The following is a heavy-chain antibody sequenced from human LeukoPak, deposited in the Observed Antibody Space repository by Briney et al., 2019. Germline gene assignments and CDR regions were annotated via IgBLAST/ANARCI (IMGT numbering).Heavy chain of an antibody. D-gene: IGHD3-9*01. CDR1: GGSISSGGYY. V-gene: IGHV4-31*03. Sequence: SETLSLTCTVSGGSISSGGYYWSWIRQHPGKGLEWIGYIYYSGSTYYNPSLKSRVTVSVDTSKNQFSLKLSSVTAADTAVYYCARAALRYFDWLLEGTYYFDYWGQGTLVTVSS. CDR3: ARAALRYFDWLLEGTYYFDY. J-gene: IGHJ4*02. CDR2: IYYSGST.